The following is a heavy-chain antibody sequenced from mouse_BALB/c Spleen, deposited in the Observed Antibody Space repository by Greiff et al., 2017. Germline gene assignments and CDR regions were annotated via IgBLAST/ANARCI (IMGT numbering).Heavy chain of an antibody. D-gene: IGHD2-2*01. CDR3: ARDNGYDAWFAY. Sequence: EVKVVESGGGLVQPGGSLKLSCAASGFTFSSYGMSWVRQTPDKRLELVATINSNGGSTYYPDSVKGRFTISRDNAKNTLYLQMSSLKSEDTAMYYCARDNGYDAWFAYWGQGTLVTVSA. J-gene: IGHJ3*01. V-gene: IGHV5-6-3*01. CDR2: INSNGGST. CDR1: GFTFSSYG.